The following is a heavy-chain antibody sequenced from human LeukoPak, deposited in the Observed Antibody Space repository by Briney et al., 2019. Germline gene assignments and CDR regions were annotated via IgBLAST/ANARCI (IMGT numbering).Heavy chain of an antibody. CDR2: ISSSSTI. J-gene: IGHJ4*02. CDR3: ARDSITIFGVVNPFDY. CDR1: GFTFSSYS. D-gene: IGHD3-3*01. V-gene: IGHV3-48*01. Sequence: PGGSLRLSCADSGFTFSSYSMNWVRQTPRKRREWGSYISSSSTIYYADYVKGRFTISRDNAKNSLYLQMNSLRAEDTAVYYCARDSITIFGVVNPFDYWGQGTLVTVSS.